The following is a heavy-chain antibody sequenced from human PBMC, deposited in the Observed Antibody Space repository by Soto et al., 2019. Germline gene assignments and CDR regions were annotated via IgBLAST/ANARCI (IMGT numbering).Heavy chain of an antibody. V-gene: IGHV4-59*01. CDR1: GVSISSYY. J-gene: IGHJ6*02. CDR2: MYNTGST. Sequence: SETLSLTCTVSGVSISSYYWSWIRQPPGKGLEWIGYMYNTGSTIYNPSLKSRVTISVDTSKNQFSLKLNSVTAADTAVYYCARDLWGYCGADCYPLDVWGQGTTVTVS. CDR3: ARDLWGYCGADCYPLDV. D-gene: IGHD2-21*02.